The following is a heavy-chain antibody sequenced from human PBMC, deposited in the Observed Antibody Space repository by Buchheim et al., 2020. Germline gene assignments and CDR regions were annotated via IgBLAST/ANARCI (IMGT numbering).Heavy chain of an antibody. CDR1: GFTFSSYG. CDR2: ISSDGSNE. J-gene: IGHJ4*02. CDR3: AKATSQLPDY. D-gene: IGHD5-24*01. V-gene: IGHV3-30*18. Sequence: QVQLVESGGGVVQPGRSLRLSCAASGFTFSSYGMHWVRQAPGKGLEWVAVISSDGSNEHYADSMKGRFTISRDNSKNTLYLQMNSLRAEDTAVYYCAKATSQLPDYWGQGTL.